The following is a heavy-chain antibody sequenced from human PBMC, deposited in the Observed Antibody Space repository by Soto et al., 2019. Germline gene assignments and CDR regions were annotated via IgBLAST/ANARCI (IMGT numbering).Heavy chain of an antibody. J-gene: IGHJ5*02. CDR1: GYTFSDHG. CDR2: ISAYNGAT. CDR3: AKDRPRLTQQFNGVS. V-gene: IGHV1-18*01. D-gene: IGHD2-8*01. Sequence: QIQLVQSGAEVKKPGASVRVSCKASGYTFSDHGFSWVRQGPGQGLEWLGWISAYNGATDYAQKXPXXXTXXTDTSTSTAYMELRSLRSDDTAVYYCAKDRPRLTQQFNGVSWGQGTLVTVSS.